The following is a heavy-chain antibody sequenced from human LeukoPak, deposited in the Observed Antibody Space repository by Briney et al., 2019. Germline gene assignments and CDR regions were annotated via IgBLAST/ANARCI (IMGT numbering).Heavy chain of an antibody. Sequence: ASVKVSCKASGYTLTSYGISWVRQATGQGLEWMGWISAYNGNTNYAQKLQGRVTMTTDTSTSTAYMELRSLRSDDTAVYYCARCLGDERDNWFDPWGQGTLVTVSS. CDR1: GYTLTSYG. CDR3: ARCLGDERDNWFDP. J-gene: IGHJ5*02. CDR2: ISAYNGNT. V-gene: IGHV1-18*01. D-gene: IGHD3-16*01.